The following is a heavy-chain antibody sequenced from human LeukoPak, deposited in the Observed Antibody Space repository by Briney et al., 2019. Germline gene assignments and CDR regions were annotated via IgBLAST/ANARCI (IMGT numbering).Heavy chain of an antibody. CDR2: ISGSGDST. D-gene: IGHD3-10*01. J-gene: IGHJ1*01. V-gene: IGHV3-23*01. CDR1: GFNFRAYW. CDR3: AKDQGYYGSGSYKEYFQH. Sequence: PGGSLRLSCTTSGFNFRAYWMGWVRQAPGKGLEWVSAISGSGDSTYYADSVKGRFTISRDNSKNTLYLQLNSLRAEDTAVYYCAKDQGYYGSGSYKEYFQHWGQGTLVTVSS.